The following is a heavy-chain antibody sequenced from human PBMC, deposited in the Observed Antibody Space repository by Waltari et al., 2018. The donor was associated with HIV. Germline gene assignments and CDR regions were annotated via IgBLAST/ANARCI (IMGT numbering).Heavy chain of an antibody. J-gene: IGHJ3*01. D-gene: IGHD1-26*01. V-gene: IGHV3-48*03. CDR1: GFTFSSYE. Sequence: EVQLVESGGGLVQPGGSLRLSCAASGFTFSSYEMNWVRQAPGKGLEWVSYISSSGSTIYDADSVKGRFTISRDNAKNSLYLQMNSLRAEDTAVYYCASAISKGADAFDVWGQGTMVTVSS. CDR3: ASAISKGADAFDV. CDR2: ISSSGSTI.